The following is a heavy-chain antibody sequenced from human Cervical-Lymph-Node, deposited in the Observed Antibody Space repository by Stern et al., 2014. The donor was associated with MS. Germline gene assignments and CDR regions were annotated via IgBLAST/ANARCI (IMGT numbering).Heavy chain of an antibody. CDR2: IFPVFGTP. J-gene: IGHJ5*02. CDR3: ALSSETSDRWYSLGYDL. Sequence: VQLVESGAEVTKPGSSVEVSCKASGGTFSKFPSSWVRQAPGQGLEWMGVIFPVFGTPTYAQEFRGRVTITADVSTSTGYMELSSLRSDDTAVYYCALSSETSDRWYSLGYDLWGQGTLVTVSS. D-gene: IGHD6-13*01. V-gene: IGHV1-69*01. CDR1: GGTFSKFP.